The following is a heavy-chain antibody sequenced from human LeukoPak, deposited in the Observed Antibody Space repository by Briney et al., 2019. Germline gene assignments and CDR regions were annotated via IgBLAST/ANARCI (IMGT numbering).Heavy chain of an antibody. CDR2: INPNSGGT. J-gene: IGHJ4*02. V-gene: IGHV1-2*02. D-gene: IGHD3-22*01. Sequence: ASVKVSCKASGYTFTGYYMHWVRQAPGQGLEWMGWINPNSGGTNYAQKFRGRVTMTRDTSISTAYMELSRLRPDDTAVYYCAREEGSGGYWGYWGQGILVTVSS. CDR1: GYTFTGYY. CDR3: AREEGSGGYWGY.